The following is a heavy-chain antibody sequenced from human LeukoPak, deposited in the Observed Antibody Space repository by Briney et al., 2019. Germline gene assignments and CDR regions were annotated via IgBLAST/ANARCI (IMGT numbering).Heavy chain of an antibody. J-gene: IGHJ4*02. Sequence: GASVKVSCKASGGTFSSYAISWVRQAPGQGLEWMGGIIPIFGTANYAQKFQGRVTITADESTSTAYMELSSLRSEDTAVYYCARVFSSGWYSWGSFDYWGQGTLVTVSS. CDR3: ARVFSSGWYSWGSFDY. D-gene: IGHD6-19*01. CDR1: GGTFSSYA. CDR2: IIPIFGTA. V-gene: IGHV1-69*13.